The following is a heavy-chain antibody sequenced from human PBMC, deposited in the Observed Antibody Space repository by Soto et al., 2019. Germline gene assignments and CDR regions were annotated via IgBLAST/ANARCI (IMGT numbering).Heavy chain of an antibody. V-gene: IGHV4-34*01. Sequence: SETLSLTCAVYGGAFIGYYCIFIRQPPGKGLEWIGEINHSGSTNYNPSLKSRVTISVDTSKNQFSLKLSSVTAADTAVYYCARGGLITSFGYWGQGTLVTVSS. CDR3: ARGGLITSFGY. D-gene: IGHD2-2*01. CDR2: INHSGST. J-gene: IGHJ4*02. CDR1: GGAFIGYY.